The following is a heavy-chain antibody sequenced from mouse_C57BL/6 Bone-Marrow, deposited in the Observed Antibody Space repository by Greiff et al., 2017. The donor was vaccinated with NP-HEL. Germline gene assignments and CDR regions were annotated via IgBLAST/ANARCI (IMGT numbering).Heavy chain of an antibody. CDR2: IDPENGDT. J-gene: IGHJ2*01. CDR1: GFNIKDDY. Sequence: VQLKESGAELVRPGASVKLSCTASGFNIKDDYMHWVKQRPEQGLEWIGWIDPENGDTEYASKFQGKATITADTSSNTAYLQLSSLTSEDTAVYYCTTGSGTWYFDYWGQGTTLTVSS. V-gene: IGHV14-4*01. CDR3: TTGSGTWYFDY. D-gene: IGHD4-1*01.